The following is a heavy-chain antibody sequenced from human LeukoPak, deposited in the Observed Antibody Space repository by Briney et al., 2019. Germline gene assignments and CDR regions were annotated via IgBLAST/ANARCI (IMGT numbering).Heavy chain of an antibody. J-gene: IGHJ5*02. CDR1: GGSMTHYF. CDR3: ARATQRYCSGTTCFPYWFDT. D-gene: IGHD2-2*01. V-gene: IGHV4-4*09. CDR2: THTSGSP. Sequence: SETLSLTCTVSGGSMTHYFWNWIRQPPGKGLEWIGYTHTSGSPDYSRSLKSRVTIPLDTSKNQFSLMLSSVTAADTAVYFCARATQRYCSGTTCFPYWFDTWGQGTLATVSS.